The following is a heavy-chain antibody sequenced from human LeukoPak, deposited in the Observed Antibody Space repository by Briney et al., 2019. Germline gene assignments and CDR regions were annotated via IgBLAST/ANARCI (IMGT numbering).Heavy chain of an antibody. D-gene: IGHD1-1*01. CDR1: GFTVSSNY. CDR3: ARDRTSGTPDAFDI. V-gene: IGHV3-53*01. J-gene: IGHJ3*02. CDR2: IYSGGST. Sequence: PGGSLRLSCAASGFTVSSNYMSWVRQAPGKGLEWVSVIYSGGSTYYADSAKGRFTISRDNSKNMLYLQMNSLRAEDTAVYYCARDRTSGTPDAFDIWGQGTMVTVSS.